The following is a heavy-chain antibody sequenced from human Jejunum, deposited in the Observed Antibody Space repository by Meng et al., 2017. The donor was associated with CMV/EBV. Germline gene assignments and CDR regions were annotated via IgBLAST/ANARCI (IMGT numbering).Heavy chain of an antibody. CDR1: GFTFSSYS. D-gene: IGHD1-26*01. Sequence: SGFTFSSYSMNWVRQAPGKGLEWVSSISSSSSYIYYADSVKGRFTISRDNAKNSLYLQMDSQRSEDTAVYYCVRSFLGVGDAFDIWGQGTRVTVSS. J-gene: IGHJ3*02. CDR3: VRSFLGVGDAFDI. CDR2: ISSSSSYI. V-gene: IGHV3-21*04.